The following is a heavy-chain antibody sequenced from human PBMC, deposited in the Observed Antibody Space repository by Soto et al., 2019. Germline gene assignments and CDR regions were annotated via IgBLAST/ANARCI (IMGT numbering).Heavy chain of an antibody. D-gene: IGHD3-3*01. V-gene: IGHV1-18*01. Sequence: ASVKVSCKASGYTFTSYGISWVRQAPGQGLEWMGWISAYNGNTNYAQKLQGRVTMTTDTSTSTAYMELRSLRSDDTAEYYCARLVMGNYPYYDFWSGYKYYFDYWGQGTLVTVSS. CDR2: ISAYNGNT. CDR3: ARLVMGNYPYYDFWSGYKYYFDY. CDR1: GYTFTSYG. J-gene: IGHJ4*02.